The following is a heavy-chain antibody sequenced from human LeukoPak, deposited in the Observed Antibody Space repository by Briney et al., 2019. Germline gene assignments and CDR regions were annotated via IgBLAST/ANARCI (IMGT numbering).Heavy chain of an antibody. Sequence: PGGSLRLSCAASGFTFSSYWMSWVRQAPGKGLEWVANIKQDGSEKYYVDSVKGRFTISRDNAKSSLYLQMNSLRAEDTAVYYCARGGAAAARKRGVDYWGQGTLVTVSS. CDR2: IKQDGSEK. V-gene: IGHV3-7*01. CDR3: ARGGAAAARKRGVDY. CDR1: GFTFSSYW. D-gene: IGHD6-13*01. J-gene: IGHJ4*02.